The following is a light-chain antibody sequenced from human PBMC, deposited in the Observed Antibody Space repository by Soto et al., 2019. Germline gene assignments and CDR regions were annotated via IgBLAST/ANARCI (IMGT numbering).Light chain of an antibody. Sequence: DIQMTQSPSTLSASVGDRVTITCRASQYFHNYLAWYQKKPGEAPKLLIYEAANLESGVPSSFSGSGTGTEFTLTISSLQPDDFATYYCQQSNNYPWTFGQGTRVEI. J-gene: IGKJ1*01. CDR3: QQSNNYPWT. CDR2: EAA. CDR1: QYFHNY. V-gene: IGKV1-5*03.